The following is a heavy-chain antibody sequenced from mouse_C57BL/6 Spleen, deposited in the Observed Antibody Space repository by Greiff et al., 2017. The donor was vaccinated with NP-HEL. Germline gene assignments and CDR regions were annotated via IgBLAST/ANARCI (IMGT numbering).Heavy chain of an antibody. Sequence: EVKLLESGPGLVKPSQSLSLTCSVTGYSITSGYYWNWIRQFPGNKLEWMGYISYDGSNNYNPSLKNRISITRDTSKNQFFLKLNSVTTEDTATYYCARGGEYWYFDVWGTGTTVTVSS. CDR3: ARGGEYWYFDV. V-gene: IGHV3-6*01. CDR2: ISYDGSN. CDR1: GYSITSGYY. J-gene: IGHJ1*03.